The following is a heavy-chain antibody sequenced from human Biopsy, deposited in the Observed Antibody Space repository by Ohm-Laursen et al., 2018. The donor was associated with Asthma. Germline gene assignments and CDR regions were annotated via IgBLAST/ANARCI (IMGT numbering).Heavy chain of an antibody. Sequence: APVKVSCKASGYTFINYAIHWVRQAPGQRLEWMGWINAGNGNTKYSQKFQGRVTITRDTSAGTAYMDLSSLRSEDTAVYYCARTYYDFLTGQVNDAFDIWGQGTMVTVSS. CDR3: ARTYYDFLTGQVNDAFDI. J-gene: IGHJ3*02. V-gene: IGHV1-3*01. D-gene: IGHD3-9*01. CDR1: GYTFINYA. CDR2: INAGNGNT.